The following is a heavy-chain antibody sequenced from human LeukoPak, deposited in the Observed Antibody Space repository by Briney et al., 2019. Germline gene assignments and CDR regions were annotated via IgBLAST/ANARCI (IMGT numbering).Heavy chain of an antibody. D-gene: IGHD3-22*01. Sequence: GASVKVSCKSSGYSFTKYAMNWVRQAPGQGLEWMGLINTNTGNPTYAQSFRGRFVISLDSSVSTAYLQISSLKAEDTAVYYCARGYYDTPGYNFDYWGQGTLVTVSS. CDR2: INTNTGNP. V-gene: IGHV7-4-1*02. CDR1: GYSFTKYA. CDR3: ARGYYDTPGYNFDY. J-gene: IGHJ4*02.